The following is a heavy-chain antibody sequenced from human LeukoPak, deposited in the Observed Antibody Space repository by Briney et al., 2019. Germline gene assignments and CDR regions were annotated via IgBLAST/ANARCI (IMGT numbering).Heavy chain of an antibody. CDR1: GFTFSSYD. D-gene: IGHD3-10*01. V-gene: IGHV3-13*01. CDR3: ARESRADAFDI. CDR2: IGTAGDT. J-gene: IGHJ3*02. Sequence: PTGGSLRLSCAASGFTFSSYDMHWVRQATGKGLEWVSAIGTAGDTYYPGSVKGRFTISRENAKNSLYLQMNSLRAGDTAVYYCARESRADAFDIWGQGTMVTVSS.